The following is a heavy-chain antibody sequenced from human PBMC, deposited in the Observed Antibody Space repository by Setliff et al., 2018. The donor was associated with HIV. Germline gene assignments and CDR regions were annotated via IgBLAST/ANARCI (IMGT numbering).Heavy chain of an antibody. J-gene: IGHJ4*02. D-gene: IGHD3-3*01. CDR3: ARDVSWRVRTYIDY. CDR2: ISSSSRSK. V-gene: IGHV3-21*01. CDR1: GFTFSTYS. Sequence: PGGSLRLSCEASGFTFSTYSMNWVRQVPGKGLEWVSSISSSSRSKYYADSVKGRFTISRDNAKNSLYLQMNSLTAEDTAVYYCARDVSWRVRTYIDYWGQGALVTVSS.